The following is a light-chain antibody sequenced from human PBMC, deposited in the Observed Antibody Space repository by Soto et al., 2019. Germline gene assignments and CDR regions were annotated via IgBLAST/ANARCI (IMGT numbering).Light chain of an antibody. CDR2: EVN. CDR3: SSYSISSAYL. J-gene: IGLJ1*01. CDR1: SSDVGGYDY. V-gene: IGLV2-14*01. Sequence: QSVLTQPASVSGSPGHSITVSFTGTSSDVGGYDYVSWYQLHPGKAPKLMVFEVNNRPSGVSYRFSGSKSGNTASLTISGLQAEDEADYFCSSYSISSAYLFGTGNKVTV.